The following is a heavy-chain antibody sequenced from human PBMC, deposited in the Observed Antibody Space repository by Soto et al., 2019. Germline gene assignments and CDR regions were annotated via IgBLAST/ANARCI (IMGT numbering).Heavy chain of an antibody. V-gene: IGHV4-39*01. CDR2: IDYSGST. J-gene: IGHJ5*02. Sequence: QLQLQESGPGLVKPSETLSLTCTVSGGSISSSSYYWGWIRQPPGKGLEWIGSIDYSGSTYYNPSLTSRVTISVDTSKNQFSLKLSSVTAADTAVYYCARHRTGWFAPWGQGTLVTVSS. CDR1: GGSISSSSYY. CDR3: ARHRTGWFAP. D-gene: IGHD1-1*01.